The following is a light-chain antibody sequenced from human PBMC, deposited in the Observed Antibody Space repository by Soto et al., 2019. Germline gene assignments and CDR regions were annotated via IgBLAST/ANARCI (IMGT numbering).Light chain of an antibody. CDR3: SSYAGSNNPVI. CDR1: SSDVGGYSY. V-gene: IGLV2-8*01. CDR2: EVS. Sequence: QSVLTQPPSASGSPGQSVTISCTGTSSDVGGYSYVSWYQQHPGKAPKFMIYEVSKRPSGVPDRFSGSKSGNTASLTVSGLQADDEADYYCSSYAGSNNPVIFGGGTQLTVL. J-gene: IGLJ2*01.